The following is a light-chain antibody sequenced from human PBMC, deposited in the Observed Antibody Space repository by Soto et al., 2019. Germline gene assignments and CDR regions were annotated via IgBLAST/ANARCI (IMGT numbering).Light chain of an antibody. V-gene: IGLV2-11*01. CDR2: DVS. CDR3: CSYAGSYSGV. Sequence: QSALTQPRSVSGSPGQSVTISCTGTSSDVGGYNYVSWYQQHPGKAPKLMTYDVSKRPSGVPDRFSGSKSGNTASLTISGLPAEDEADYYCCSYAGSYSGVFGGGTKVTVL. J-gene: IGLJ3*02. CDR1: SSDVGGYNY.